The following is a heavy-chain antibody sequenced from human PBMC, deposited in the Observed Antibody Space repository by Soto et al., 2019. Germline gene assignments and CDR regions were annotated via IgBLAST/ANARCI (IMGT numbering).Heavy chain of an antibody. V-gene: IGHV4-59*01. J-gene: IGHJ4*02. CDR1: GGSISSYY. D-gene: IGHD2-15*01. CDR2: IYYSGST. CDR3: ARTPPGYCSGGSCYSLFDY. Sequence: SETLSLTCTVSGGSISSYYWSWIRQPPGKGLEWIGYIYYSGSTNYNPSLKSRVTISVDTSKNQFSLKLSSVTAADTAVYYCARTPPGYCSGGSCYSLFDYWGPGTLVTVSS.